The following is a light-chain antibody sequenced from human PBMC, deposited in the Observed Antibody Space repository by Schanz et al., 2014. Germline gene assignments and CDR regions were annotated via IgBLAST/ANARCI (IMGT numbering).Light chain of an antibody. J-gene: IGLJ2*01. V-gene: IGLV2-18*02. CDR3: TTYTNTVV. CDR1: RSDIGSYNR. Sequence: QSALTQPPSVSGSPGQSVTISCTGTRSDIGSYNRVSWYQPPPGAAPKLIIYEVTYRPSGVPDRFYGSKSGSTASLTISGLQAEDEADYYCTTYTNTVVFGGGTKLTVL. CDR2: EVT.